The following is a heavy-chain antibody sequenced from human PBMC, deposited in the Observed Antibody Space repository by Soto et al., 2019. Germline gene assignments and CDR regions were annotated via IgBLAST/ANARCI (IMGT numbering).Heavy chain of an antibody. J-gene: IGHJ1*01. CDR1: GGCISSYY. V-gene: IGHV4-59*01. Sequence: SETLSLTCTVSGGCISSYYWSWIRQPPGKGLEWIGYIYYSGSTNYNPSLKSRVTISVDTSKNQFSLKLSSVTAADTAVYYCARDKXTQHWGQGTLVTVS. CDR2: IYYSGST. CDR3: ARDKXTQH.